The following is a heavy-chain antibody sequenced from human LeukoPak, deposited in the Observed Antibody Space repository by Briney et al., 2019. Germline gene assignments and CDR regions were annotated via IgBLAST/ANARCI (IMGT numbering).Heavy chain of an antibody. CDR3: TRAGYSRSWLFDY. Sequence: GGSLRLSCTASGFTFGDYAMSWFRQAPGKGLEWVGFIRSKAYGGTTEYAASVKGRFTISRDDSKSIAYLQMNSLKTEDTAVYYCTRAGYSRSWLFDYWGQGTLVTVSS. D-gene: IGHD6-13*01. V-gene: IGHV3-49*03. CDR1: GFTFGDYA. J-gene: IGHJ4*02. CDR2: IRSKAYGGTT.